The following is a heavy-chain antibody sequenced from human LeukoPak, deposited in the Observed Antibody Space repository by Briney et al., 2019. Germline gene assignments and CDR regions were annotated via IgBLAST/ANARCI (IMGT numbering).Heavy chain of an antibody. D-gene: IGHD2-2*01. J-gene: IGHJ6*03. CDR1: GGSISGYY. Sequence: SETLSLTCTVSGGSISGYYWSWIRQPPGKGLEWIGEINHSGSTNYNPSLKSRVTISVDTSKNQFSLKLSSVTAADTAVYYCARVGGYCSSTSCSYYYYYYMDVWGKGTTVTVSS. CDR2: INHSGST. V-gene: IGHV4-34*01. CDR3: ARVGGYCSSTSCSYYYYYYMDV.